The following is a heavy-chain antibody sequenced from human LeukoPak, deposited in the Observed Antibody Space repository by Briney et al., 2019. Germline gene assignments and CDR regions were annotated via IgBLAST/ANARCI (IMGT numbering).Heavy chain of an antibody. Sequence: SGGSLRLYCAASGFTFSDYYMSWIRQAPGKGLEWVSYISSSGSTIYYADSVKGRFTISRDNAKNSLYLQMNSLRAEDTAVYYCARRTSHCYFCEDYWGQGTLVTVSS. D-gene: IGHD2-21*02. J-gene: IGHJ4*02. CDR1: GFTFSDYY. CDR2: ISSSGSTI. CDR3: ARRTSHCYFCEDY. V-gene: IGHV3-11*04.